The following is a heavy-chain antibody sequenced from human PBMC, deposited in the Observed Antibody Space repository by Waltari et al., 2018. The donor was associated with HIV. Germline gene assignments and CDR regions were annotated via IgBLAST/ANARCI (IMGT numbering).Heavy chain of an antibody. V-gene: IGHV3-53*01. Sequence: EVQLVESGGGLIQRGGSLRLSCTGSGFSVTNNYLSWVRQAPGKGLGWVTDLFTSGSRVYAESVKGRVSGSRDNSNTVFLQMNTLGVEDTAVYYCARVIGRNTTGIPRRRQNYAMDIWGHGTTVTVSS. D-gene: IGHD3-10*01. CDR1: GFSVTNNY. J-gene: IGHJ6*02. CDR3: ARVIGRNTTGIPRRRQNYAMDI. CDR2: LFTSGSR.